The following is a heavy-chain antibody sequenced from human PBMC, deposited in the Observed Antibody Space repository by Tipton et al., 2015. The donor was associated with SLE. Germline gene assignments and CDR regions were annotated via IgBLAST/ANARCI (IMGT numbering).Heavy chain of an antibody. V-gene: IGHV4-39*07. CDR2: IYYSGST. CDR1: GGSISSSSYY. Sequence: LRLSCTVSGGSISSSSYYWGWIRQPPGKGLEWIGSIYYSGSTYYNPSLKSRVTISVDTSKNQFSLKLSSVTAADTAVYYCARGRPAFDIWGQGTMVTVSP. J-gene: IGHJ3*02. CDR3: ARGRPAFDI.